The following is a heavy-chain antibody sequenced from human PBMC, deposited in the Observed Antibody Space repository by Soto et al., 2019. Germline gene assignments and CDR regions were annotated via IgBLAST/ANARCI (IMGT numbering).Heavy chain of an antibody. CDR2: INHSGST. D-gene: IGHD3-22*01. V-gene: IGHV4-34*01. CDR3: ARIGNAYYYDSSGSTLFDY. CDR1: GGSFSGYY. J-gene: IGHJ4*02. Sequence: SETLSLTCAVYGGSFSGYYWSWIRQPPGKGLEWIGEINHSGSTNYNPSLKSRVTISVDTSKNQFSLKLSSVTAADTAVYYCARIGNAYYYDSSGSTLFDYWGQGTLVTVSS.